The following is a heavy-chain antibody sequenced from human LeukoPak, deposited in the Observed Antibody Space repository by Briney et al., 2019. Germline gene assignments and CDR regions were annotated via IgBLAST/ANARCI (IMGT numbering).Heavy chain of an antibody. D-gene: IGHD2-2*01. Sequence: GRSLRLFCAASGFTFNSYGMHGVRQAPGKGLEWVAVIWYDGSDKYYAESVKGRFTISRDNSTNTLYLQMNSLRAEDTAVYYCAREDCSSTSCLTRNWFDPWGQGTLVTVSS. J-gene: IGHJ5*02. CDR2: IWYDGSDK. V-gene: IGHV3-33*01. CDR1: GFTFNSYG. CDR3: AREDCSSTSCLTRNWFDP.